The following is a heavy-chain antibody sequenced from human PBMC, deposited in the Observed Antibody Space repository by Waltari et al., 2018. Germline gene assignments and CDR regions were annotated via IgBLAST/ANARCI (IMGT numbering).Heavy chain of an antibody. V-gene: IGHV3-74*01. CDR2: INSDGSST. D-gene: IGHD1-26*01. CDR3: ARDGSGSYYVDY. Sequence: EVQLVESGGGLVQPGGSLRLACAASGFTFSSYWMHVVRQAPGKGLVWVSRINSDGSSTSYADSVKGRFTISRDNAKNTLYLQMNSLRAEDTAVYYCARDGSGSYYVDYWGQGTLVTVSS. CDR1: GFTFSSYW. J-gene: IGHJ4*02.